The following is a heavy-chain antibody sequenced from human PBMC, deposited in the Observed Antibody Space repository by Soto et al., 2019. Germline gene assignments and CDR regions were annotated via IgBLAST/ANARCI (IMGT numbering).Heavy chain of an antibody. Sequence: QVQLVQSGAEVKKPGASVKVSCKASGYTFTSYDINWVRQATGQGLEWMGWMNPNSGNTGYAQKFQGRVTMTRNTSISTAYMELSSLRAEDTAVYYCAIAVRITIVRGVDYYYYMDVWGKGTTVPVSS. CDR2: MNPNSGNT. D-gene: IGHD3-10*01. CDR3: AIAVRITIVRGVDYYYYMDV. J-gene: IGHJ6*03. V-gene: IGHV1-8*01. CDR1: GYTFTSYD.